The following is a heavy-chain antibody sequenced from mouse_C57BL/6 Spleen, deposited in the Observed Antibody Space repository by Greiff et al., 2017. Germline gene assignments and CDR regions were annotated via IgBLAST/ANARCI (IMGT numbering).Heavy chain of an antibody. D-gene: IGHD1-1*01. V-gene: IGHV2-2*01. Sequence: VQVVESGPGLVQPSQSLSITCTVSGFSLTSYGVHWVRQSPGKGLEWLGVIWSGGSTDYNAAFISRLSIRNDNTKRQVFFKMNSLQADDTAIYYCARTTPRSAMDDWGQGTSVTVSS. CDR3: ARTTPRSAMDD. CDR2: IWSGGST. J-gene: IGHJ4*01. CDR1: GFSLTSYG.